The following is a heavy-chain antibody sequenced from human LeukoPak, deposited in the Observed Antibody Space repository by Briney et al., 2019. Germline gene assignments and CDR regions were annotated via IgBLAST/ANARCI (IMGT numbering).Heavy chain of an antibody. Sequence: GGSLRLSCAASGFTFSSYAMSWVRQAPGKGLEWVSGINWNGGSTGYADSVKGRFTISRDNAKNSLYLQMNSLRAEDTALYYCARGGYSGSYYFDYWGQGTLVTVSS. CDR3: ARGGYSGSYYFDY. CDR2: INWNGGST. CDR1: GFTFSSYA. D-gene: IGHD1-26*01. J-gene: IGHJ4*02. V-gene: IGHV3-20*04.